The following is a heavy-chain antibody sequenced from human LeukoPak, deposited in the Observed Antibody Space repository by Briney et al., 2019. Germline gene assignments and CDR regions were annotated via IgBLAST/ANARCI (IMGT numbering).Heavy chain of an antibody. CDR3: ARDLELVYYDSSGYDY. J-gene: IGHJ4*02. CDR1: GFTFSSYW. D-gene: IGHD3-22*01. V-gene: IGHV3-74*01. CDR2: INSDGGNT. Sequence: GGSLRLSCAASGFTFSSYWMHWVRQVPGKGLVWVSRINSDGGNTRYADSVKGRFTISRDNAKSTLYLQMNSLRAEDTAVYYCARDLELVYYDSSGYDYWGQGTLVSVSS.